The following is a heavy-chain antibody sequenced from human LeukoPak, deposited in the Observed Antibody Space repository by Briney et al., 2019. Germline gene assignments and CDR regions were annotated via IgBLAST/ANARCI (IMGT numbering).Heavy chain of an antibody. CDR1: GGSISSYH. V-gene: IGHV4-4*07. D-gene: IGHD3-16*01. Sequence: SETLSLTCTVSGGSISSYHWSWIRQPAGKGLEWIGRIYTSGSTNYNPSLKSRVTMSVDTSKNQFSLKLSSVTAADTAVYYCAREVITFGGVIFWFDPWGQGTLVTVSS. CDR2: IYTSGST. CDR3: AREVITFGGVIFWFDP. J-gene: IGHJ5*02.